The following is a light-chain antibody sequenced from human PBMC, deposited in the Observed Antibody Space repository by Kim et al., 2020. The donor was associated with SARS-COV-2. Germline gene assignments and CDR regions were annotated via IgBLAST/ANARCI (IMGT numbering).Light chain of an antibody. V-gene: IGKV3D-15*01. J-gene: IGKJ2*01. CDR2: DAS. CDR3: QQYGSSPYT. CDR1: QSVGSY. Sequence: EIVMTQSPATLSVSPGERATLSCRAGQSVGSYVAWYQQKPGQSPRLLIYDASTRATGIPARFSGSGSGTEFTLTISNLQSEDVAVYSCQQYGSSPYTFGQGTKLEI.